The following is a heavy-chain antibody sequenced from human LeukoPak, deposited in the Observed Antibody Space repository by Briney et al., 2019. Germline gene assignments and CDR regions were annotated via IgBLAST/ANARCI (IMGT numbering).Heavy chain of an antibody. V-gene: IGHV3-48*03. Sequence: GGSLRLSCAASGFTFSSYEMNWVRQAPGKGLEWVSYISSSGSTIYCADSVKGRFTISRDNAKNSLYLQMNSLRAEDTAVYYCARESFTFGGVIAPDFDYWGQGTLVTVSS. CDR2: ISSSGSTI. D-gene: IGHD3-16*02. J-gene: IGHJ4*02. CDR1: GFTFSSYE. CDR3: ARESFTFGGVIAPDFDY.